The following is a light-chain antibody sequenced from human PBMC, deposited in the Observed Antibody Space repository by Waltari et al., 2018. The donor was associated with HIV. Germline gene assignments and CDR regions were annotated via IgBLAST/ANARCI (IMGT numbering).Light chain of an antibody. J-gene: IGKJ3*01. CDR1: QSISNS. CDR2: AAS. Sequence: DIRMTQSPSSLSASVGDRVTITCRASQSISNSLNWYRQKPGKAPKLLIFAASNLQSGVPSRFSGSGSGTDFTLTITSLQPEDFATYYCQQSYTSPFTFGPGTKVDIK. CDR3: QQSYTSPFT. V-gene: IGKV1-39*01.